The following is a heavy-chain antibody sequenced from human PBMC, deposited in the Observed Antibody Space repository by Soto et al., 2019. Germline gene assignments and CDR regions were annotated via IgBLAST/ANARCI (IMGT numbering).Heavy chain of an antibody. V-gene: IGHV3-53*01. CDR2: IYSGGST. J-gene: IGHJ6*02. Sequence: EVQLVESGGGLIQPGGSLRLSCAASGFTVSSNYMSWVRQAPGEGLEWVSVIYSGGSTYYADSVKGRFTISRDNSKNTLYLQMNSLRAEDTAVYYCASSAARAYYYGMDVWGQGTTVTVSS. CDR3: ASSAARAYYYGMDV. CDR1: GFTVSSNY. D-gene: IGHD6-6*01.